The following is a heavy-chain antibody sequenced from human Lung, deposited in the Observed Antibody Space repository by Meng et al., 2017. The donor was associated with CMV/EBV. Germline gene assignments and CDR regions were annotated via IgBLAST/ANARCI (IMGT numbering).Heavy chain of an antibody. CDR2: INPSGGST. D-gene: IGHD3-3*01. CDR3: ARVGNERITIFGVVTKGAFDI. CDR1: GYTFTSYY. Sequence: ASVKVSXXXXGYTFTSYYMHWVRQAPGQGLEWMGIINPSGGSTSYAQKFQGRVTMTRDTSTSTVYMELSSLRSEDTAVYYCARVGNERITIFGVVTKGAFDIWGQGTXV. J-gene: IGHJ3*02. V-gene: IGHV1-46*01.